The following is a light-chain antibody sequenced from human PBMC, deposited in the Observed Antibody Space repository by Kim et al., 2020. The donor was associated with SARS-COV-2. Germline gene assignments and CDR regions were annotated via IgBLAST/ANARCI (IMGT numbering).Light chain of an antibody. CDR2: GAS. V-gene: IGKV3-20*01. Sequence: EIVLTQSPGTLSLSPGERATLSCRASQCVSSSYLAWYQQKPGQAPRLLIYGASSRATGIPDRFSGSGSGTDFTLTISRLEPEDFAVYYCQQYGSSPGYTFGQGTKLEI. CDR3: QQYGSSPGYT. CDR1: QCVSSSY. J-gene: IGKJ2*01.